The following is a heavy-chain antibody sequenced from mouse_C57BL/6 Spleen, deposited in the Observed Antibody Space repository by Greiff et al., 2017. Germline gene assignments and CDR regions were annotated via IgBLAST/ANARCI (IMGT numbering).Heavy chain of an antibody. CDR2: ISYDGSN. J-gene: IGHJ4*01. Sequence: DVQLQESGPGLVKPSQSLSLTCSVTGYSITSGYYWNWIRQFPGNKLEWMGYISYDGSNNYNPSLKNRISITRDTSKNQFFLKLNSVTTEDTATYYCAREVRGYYAMDYWGQGTSVTVSS. V-gene: IGHV3-6*01. D-gene: IGHD2-13*01. CDR3: AREVRGYYAMDY. CDR1: GYSITSGYY.